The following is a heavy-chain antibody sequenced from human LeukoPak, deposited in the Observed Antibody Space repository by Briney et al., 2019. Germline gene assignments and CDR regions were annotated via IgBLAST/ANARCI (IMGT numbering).Heavy chain of an antibody. CDR1: GFTFSSYA. Sequence: GGSLRLSCAASGFTFSSYAMSWVRQAPGKGLEWVSALSHSSTNTYYADSVKGRFTISRDNSKNTLYLQMNSLRAEDTAVYHCAKDHYSSNSYYYYMDVWGKGTTVTVSS. V-gene: IGHV3-23*01. D-gene: IGHD6-13*01. CDR3: AKDHYSSNSYYYYMDV. J-gene: IGHJ6*03. CDR2: LSHSSTNT.